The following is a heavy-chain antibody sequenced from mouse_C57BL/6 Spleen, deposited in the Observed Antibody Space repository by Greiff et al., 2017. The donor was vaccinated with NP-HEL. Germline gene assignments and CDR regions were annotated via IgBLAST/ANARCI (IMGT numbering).Heavy chain of an antibody. V-gene: IGHV7-3*01. Sequence: EVKLMESGGGLVQPGGSLSLSCAASGFTFTDYYMSWVRQPPGKALEWLGFIRNKANGYTTEYSASVKGRFTISRDNSQSILYLQMNALRAEDSATYYCARDSRFAYWGQGTLVTVSA. CDR1: GFTFTDYY. J-gene: IGHJ3*01. CDR2: IRNKANGYTT. CDR3: ARDSRFAY.